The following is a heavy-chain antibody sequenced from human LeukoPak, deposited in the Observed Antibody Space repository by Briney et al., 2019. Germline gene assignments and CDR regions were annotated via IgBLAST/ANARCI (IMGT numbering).Heavy chain of an antibody. J-gene: IGHJ5*02. CDR2: IYYSGST. Sequence: SETLSLTCTVSGGSISSYYWSWIRQPSGKGLEWIGYIYYSGSTNYNPSLKSRVTISVDTSKNQFSLKLSSVTAADTAVYYCARDLGIAARGGFDPWGQGTLVTVSS. CDR3: ARDLGIAARGGFDP. D-gene: IGHD6-6*01. CDR1: GGSISSYY. V-gene: IGHV4-59*01.